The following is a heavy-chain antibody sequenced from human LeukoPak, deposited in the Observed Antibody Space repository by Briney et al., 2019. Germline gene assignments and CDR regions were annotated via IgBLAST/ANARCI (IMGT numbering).Heavy chain of an antibody. V-gene: IGHV1-18*01. D-gene: IGHD3-3*01. CDR3: ASTIFGVVTLDY. CDR2: ISAYNGNT. Sequence: ASVKVSCKASGYTFTSYGISWVRQAPGQGLEWMGWISAYNGNTNYAQKLQGRVTMTTDTSTSTAYMELRSLRSDDTAAYYCASTIFGVVTLDYWGQGTLVTVSS. CDR1: GYTFTSYG. J-gene: IGHJ4*02.